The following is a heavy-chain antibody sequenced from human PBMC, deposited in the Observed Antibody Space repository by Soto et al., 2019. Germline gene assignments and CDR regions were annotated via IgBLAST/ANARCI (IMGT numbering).Heavy chain of an antibody. V-gene: IGHV3-23*01. D-gene: IGHD1-26*01. Sequence: GGSLRLSCAASGFTFSSYAMSWVRQAPGKGLEWVSVISGSGGSTYYPDSVKGRFTISRDNSKNALYLQMNSLRAEDTAVYYCAKADSGNYYGYYYYGMDVWGQGTTVTVSS. CDR2: ISGSGGST. CDR3: AKADSGNYYGYYYYGMDV. J-gene: IGHJ6*02. CDR1: GFTFSSYA.